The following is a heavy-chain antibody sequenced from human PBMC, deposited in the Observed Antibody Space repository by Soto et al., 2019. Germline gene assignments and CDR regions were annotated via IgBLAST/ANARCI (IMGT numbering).Heavy chain of an antibody. V-gene: IGHV3-15*07. J-gene: IGHJ1*01. CDR1: GFTFSNAW. D-gene: IGHD5-18*01. Sequence: GGSLRLSCAASGFTFSNAWMNWVRQAPGKGLEWVGRIKSKTDGGTTDYAAPVKGRFTISRDDSKNTLYLQMNSLKTEDTAVYYCTTEGPDTAMVTFREYFHHWGQGTLVTVSS. CDR3: TTEGPDTAMVTFREYFHH. CDR2: IKSKTDGGTT.